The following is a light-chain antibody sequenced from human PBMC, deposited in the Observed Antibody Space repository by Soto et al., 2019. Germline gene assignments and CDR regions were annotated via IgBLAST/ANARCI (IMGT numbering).Light chain of an antibody. V-gene: IGLV2-14*01. CDR3: SSYTSSSTLVV. CDR1: SSDVGGYNY. CDR2: EVS. Sequence: QSALTQPASVSGSPGQSITISCTGTSSDVGGYNYVSWYQHHPGKAPKLMIYEVSNRPSRVSNRFSGSKSDNTASLTISGLQAEDEADYYCSSYTSSSTLVVFGGGTKLTVL. J-gene: IGLJ2*01.